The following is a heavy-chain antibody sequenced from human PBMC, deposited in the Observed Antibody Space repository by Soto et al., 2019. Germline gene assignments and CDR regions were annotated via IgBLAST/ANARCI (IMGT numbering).Heavy chain of an antibody. CDR2: IWYDGSNK. Sequence: QVQLVESGGGVVQPGRSLRLSCAASGFTFSSYGMHCVRQAPGKGLEWVAVIWYDGSNKYYADSVKGRFTISRDNSKNTLYLQMNSLRAEDTAVYYCARGLSPYGLDVWGQGTTVTVSS. V-gene: IGHV3-33*01. CDR3: ARGLSPYGLDV. J-gene: IGHJ6*02. CDR1: GFTFSSYG. D-gene: IGHD6-19*01.